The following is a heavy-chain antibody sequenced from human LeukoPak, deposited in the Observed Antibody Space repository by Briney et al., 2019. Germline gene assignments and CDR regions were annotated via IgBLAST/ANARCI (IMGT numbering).Heavy chain of an antibody. D-gene: IGHD3-9*01. V-gene: IGHV3-48*03. Sequence: GGSLRLSCAASGFTFSSYEMNWVRQAPGKGLEWVSYISSSGSTIYYADSVKGRFTISRDNSKNTLYLQMNSLRAEDTAVYYCARADFGWYLDYWGQGTLVTVSS. CDR3: ARADFGWYLDY. J-gene: IGHJ4*02. CDR1: GFTFSSYE. CDR2: ISSSGSTI.